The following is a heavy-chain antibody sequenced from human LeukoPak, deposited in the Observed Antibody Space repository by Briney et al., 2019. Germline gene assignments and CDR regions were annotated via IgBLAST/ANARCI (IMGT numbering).Heavy chain of an antibody. J-gene: IGHJ4*02. D-gene: IGHD3-22*01. CDR1: GFTFSSYE. CDR3: ARDLRYYDSSGYYSHFDY. Sequence: PGGSLRLSCAASGFTFSSYEMNWVRQAPGKGLEWVSYISSSGSTIYYADSVKGRFTISRDNAKNSLYLQMNSLRAEDTAVYYCARDLRYYDSSGYYSHFDYWGQGTLVTVSS. V-gene: IGHV3-48*03. CDR2: ISSSGSTI.